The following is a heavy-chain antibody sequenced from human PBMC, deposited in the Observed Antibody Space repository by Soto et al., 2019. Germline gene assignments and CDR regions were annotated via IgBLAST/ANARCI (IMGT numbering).Heavy chain of an antibody. CDR1: GFTFSSYW. D-gene: IGHD2-21*01. CDR3: VRGEGDRYCGNGYLGRH. CDR2: IKSDGSGT. V-gene: IGHV3-74*01. Sequence: EVQLVESGGGLIQLGGSLRLSCAASGFTFSSYWMHWVRQAPGKGLVWVSRIKSDGSGTYYAGSVEGRFTISRDNAQNTVYLEMDSRRGGDTAVYYWVRGEGDRYCGNGYLGRHWGQGTLGTVPS. J-gene: IGHJ4*02.